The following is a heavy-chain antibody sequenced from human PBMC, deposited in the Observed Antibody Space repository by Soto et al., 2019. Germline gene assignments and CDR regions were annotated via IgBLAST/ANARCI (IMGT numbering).Heavy chain of an antibody. CDR2: MNPNSGNT. J-gene: IGHJ5*02. CDR1: GYIFTSYD. D-gene: IGHD3-16*02. CDR3: ARGGSGDHIWGSYQGNWFDP. Sequence: QVQLVQSGAEVKKPGASVKVSCKASGYIFTSYDINWVRQATGQGLEWMGWMNPNSGNTGYAQKFQGRVTMTRNTSISTAYMELSSLRSEDTAVYYCARGGSGDHIWGSYQGNWFDPWGQGTLVTVSS. V-gene: IGHV1-8*01.